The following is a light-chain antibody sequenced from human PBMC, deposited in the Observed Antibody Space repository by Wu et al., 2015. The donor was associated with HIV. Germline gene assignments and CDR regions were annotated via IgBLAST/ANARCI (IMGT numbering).Light chain of an antibody. J-gene: IGKJ1*01. CDR3: QQYNNWPWET. CDR2: GAS. Sequence: EIVMTQSPATLSVSSGERATLSCRASQSVSSNLAWYQQKPGQAPRLLIYGASTRATGIPARFSGSGSGTEFTLTISSMQSEDFAVYYCQQYNNWPWETFGQGTKVEIK. CDR1: QSVSSN. V-gene: IGKV3-15*01.